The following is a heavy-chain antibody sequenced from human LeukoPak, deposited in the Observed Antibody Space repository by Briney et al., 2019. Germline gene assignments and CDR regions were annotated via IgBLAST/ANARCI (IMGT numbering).Heavy chain of an antibody. D-gene: IGHD6-13*01. V-gene: IGHV4-4*02. CDR2: IYHSGST. J-gene: IGHJ4*02. CDR3: ARDSILAAAGTFDY. CDR1: GGSISSSNW. Sequence: SETLSLTCAVSGGSISSSNWWSWVRQPPGKGPEWIGEIYHSGSTNYNPSLKSRVTISVDKSKNQFSLKLSSVTAADTAVYYCARDSILAAAGTFDYWGQGTLVTVSS.